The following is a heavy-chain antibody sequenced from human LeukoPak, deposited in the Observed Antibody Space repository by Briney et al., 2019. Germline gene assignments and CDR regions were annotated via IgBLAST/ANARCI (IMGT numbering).Heavy chain of an antibody. CDR1: GFTFSSYS. D-gene: IGHD3-10*01. Sequence: PGGSLRLSCAASGFTFSSYSMNWVRQAPGKGLGWVSSITSSNNYIYYADSGYADSVKGRFTISRDNAKNSLYLQMNSLRAEDTAVYYCARSSYYYGSGSYYDYWGQGTLVTVSS. CDR3: ARSSYYYGSGSYYDY. CDR2: ITSSNNYI. V-gene: IGHV3-21*01. J-gene: IGHJ4*02.